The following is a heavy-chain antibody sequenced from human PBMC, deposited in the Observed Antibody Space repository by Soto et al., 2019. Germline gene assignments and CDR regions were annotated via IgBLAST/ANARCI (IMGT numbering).Heavy chain of an antibody. CDR3: SAATRNPHYYYGMDV. CDR1: GFAFSTSA. Sequence: QTQLLQSGPEVKKPGTSVKVSCRASGFAFSTSAVQWMRQARGQRLEWIGWIVVGTADTNYAQKFQERVTITTDSSKNTAYLELGSLRFDDTAVYYCSAATRNPHYYYGMDVWGQGTTVTVSS. J-gene: IGHJ6*02. CDR2: IVVGTADT. V-gene: IGHV1-58*03.